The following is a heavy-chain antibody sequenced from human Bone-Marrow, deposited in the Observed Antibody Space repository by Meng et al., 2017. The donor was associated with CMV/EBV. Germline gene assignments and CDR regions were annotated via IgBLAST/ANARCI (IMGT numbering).Heavy chain of an antibody. Sequence: GESLKISCTTSGFNFGEYAMSWVRQAPGKGLEWVAVIWYDGSNKYYADSVKGRFTISRDNSKNTLYLQMNSLRDKDTAVYYCAKEGAAGNWADFDPWGQGTLVTVSS. J-gene: IGHJ5*02. V-gene: IGHV3-33*06. CDR1: GFNFGEYA. D-gene: IGHD6-13*01. CDR2: IWYDGSNK. CDR3: AKEGAAGNWADFDP.